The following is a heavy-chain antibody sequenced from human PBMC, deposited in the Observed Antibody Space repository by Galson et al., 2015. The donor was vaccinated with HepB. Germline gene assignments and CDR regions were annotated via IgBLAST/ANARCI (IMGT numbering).Heavy chain of an antibody. CDR3: ARVPKSRIAVAGNADY. Sequence: SVKVSCKASGYTFTSYGISWVRQAPGQGLEWMGWISAYNGNTNYAQKLQGRVTMTTDTSTSTAYMELRSLRFDDTAVYYCARVPKSRIAVAGNADYWGQGTLVTVSS. V-gene: IGHV1-18*01. CDR2: ISAYNGNT. D-gene: IGHD6-19*01. J-gene: IGHJ4*02. CDR1: GYTFTSYG.